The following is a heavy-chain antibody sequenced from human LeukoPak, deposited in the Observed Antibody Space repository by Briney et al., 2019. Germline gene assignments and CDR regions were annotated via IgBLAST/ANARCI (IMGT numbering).Heavy chain of an antibody. CDR2: IYYSGST. CDR1: GGSISSYY. J-gene: IGHJ4*02. D-gene: IGHD2-15*01. Sequence: SETLSLTCTVSGGSISSYYWSWIRQPPGKGLEWIGYIYYSGSTNYNPSLKSRATISVDTSKNQFSLKLSSVTAADTAVYYCAIASRYGGIPLDYWGQGTLVTVSS. CDR3: AIASRYGGIPLDY. V-gene: IGHV4-59*01.